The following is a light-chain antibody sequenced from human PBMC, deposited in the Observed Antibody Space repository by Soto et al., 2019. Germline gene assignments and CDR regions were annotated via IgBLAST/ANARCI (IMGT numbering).Light chain of an antibody. Sequence: EIVMTQSPATRSVSPSEIATLACRASQSVSSNLAWYQQKPGQAPRLLIYGASTRATGIPARFSGSGSGTEFTLTISSLQSEDSAIYYCQQYFEWPPMTFGQGTKVDIK. J-gene: IGKJ1*01. CDR3: QQYFEWPPMT. CDR1: QSVSSN. CDR2: GAS. V-gene: IGKV3-15*01.